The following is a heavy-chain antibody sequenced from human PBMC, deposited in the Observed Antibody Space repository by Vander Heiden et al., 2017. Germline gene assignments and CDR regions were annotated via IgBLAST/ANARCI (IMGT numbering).Heavy chain of an antibody. D-gene: IGHD2-15*01. CDR2: ISYDESNK. CDR1: GFTFSNYG. J-gene: IGHJ6*02. Sequence: QVQLVESGGGVVQPGRSLRLSCAASGFTFSNYGFHWVRQAPGKGLEWVAVISYDESNKYYADSMKGRFTISRDNSKNTLYLQMNSLRAEDTAVYYCAKDHLHYCSVGSCRHGMDVWGQGTTVTVSS. CDR3: AKDHLHYCSVGSCRHGMDV. V-gene: IGHV3-30*18.